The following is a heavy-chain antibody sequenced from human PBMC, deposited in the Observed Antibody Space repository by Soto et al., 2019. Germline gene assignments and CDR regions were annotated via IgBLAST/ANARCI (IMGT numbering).Heavy chain of an antibody. V-gene: IGHV3-23*01. Sequence: EVQLLESGGGLVQPGGSLRLSCAASGFTFSSYAMSWVRQAPGKGLEWVAAISGSGGSTYYADSVKGRFTISRDNSKNTLYLQMNGRRAEDSAVYYCAKDLIAVVWYGLDYCGQGTLVTVSS. CDR2: ISGSGGST. J-gene: IGHJ4*02. CDR3: AKDLIAVVWYGLDY. D-gene: IGHD6-19*01. CDR1: GFTFSSYA.